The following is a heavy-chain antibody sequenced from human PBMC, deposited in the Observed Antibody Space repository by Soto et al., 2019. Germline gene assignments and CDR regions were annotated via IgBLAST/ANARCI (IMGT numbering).Heavy chain of an antibody. Sequence: SETLSLTCAVYGGSFSGYYWSWIRQPPGKGLEWIGEINHSGSTNYNPSLKSRVTISVDTSKNQFSLKLSSVTAADTAVYYCARAGLQPEGGYYYYGMDVWGQGTTVTVSS. V-gene: IGHV4-34*01. CDR1: GGSFSGYY. D-gene: IGHD4-4*01. CDR3: ARAGLQPEGGYYYYGMDV. CDR2: INHSGST. J-gene: IGHJ6*02.